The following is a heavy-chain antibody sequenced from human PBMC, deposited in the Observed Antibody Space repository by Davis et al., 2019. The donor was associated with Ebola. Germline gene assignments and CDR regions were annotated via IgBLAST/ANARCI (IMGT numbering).Heavy chain of an antibody. Sequence: SPIPPCPSPGFTFRSYELNWVRQAPAKGLEWVSASSGSGGSTYYADSVKGRFTISRDNSKNTLYLQMNSLIAEDTAVYYCAREGGCSSTSCFDDWGQGTLVTVSS. D-gene: IGHD2-2*01. V-gene: IGHV3-23*01. J-gene: IGHJ4*02. CDR3: AREGGCSSTSCFDD. CDR2: SSGSGGST. CDR1: GFTFRSYE.